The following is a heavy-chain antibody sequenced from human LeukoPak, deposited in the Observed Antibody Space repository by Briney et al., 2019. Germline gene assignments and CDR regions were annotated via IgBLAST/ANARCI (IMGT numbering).Heavy chain of an antibody. Sequence: SQTLSLTCAISGDSVSSNSAAWNWIRQPPSRGLEWLGRTYYRSKWYSDYAGSVIGRITINSDTSKNQFSLQLSSVTPEDTAVYYCARYTSTWYLDCWGQGTLVTVSS. D-gene: IGHD6-19*01. CDR3: ARYTSTWYLDC. J-gene: IGHJ4*02. CDR2: TYYRSKWYS. V-gene: IGHV6-1*01. CDR1: GDSVSSNSAA.